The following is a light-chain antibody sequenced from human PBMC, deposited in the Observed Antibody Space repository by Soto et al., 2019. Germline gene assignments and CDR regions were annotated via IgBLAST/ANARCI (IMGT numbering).Light chain of an antibody. Sequence: ALTQPASVSGSPGQSITISCTGTSSDVGSYNLVSWYQQHPGKAPKLMIYEGSKRPSGVSNRFSGSKSGNTASLTISGLQAEDEADYYCCSYAGSSTFYVFGTGTKVTVL. CDR3: CSYAGSSTFYV. CDR2: EGS. CDR1: SSDVGSYNL. J-gene: IGLJ1*01. V-gene: IGLV2-23*01.